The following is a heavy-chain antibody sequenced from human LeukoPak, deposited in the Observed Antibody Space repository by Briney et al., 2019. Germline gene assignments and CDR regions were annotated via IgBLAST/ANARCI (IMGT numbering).Heavy chain of an antibody. J-gene: IGHJ3*02. V-gene: IGHV4-61*02. Sequence: SETLSLTCTVSGGSISSGSYYWSWIRQPAGKGLEWIGRIYTSGSTNYNPSLKSPVTISVDTSKNQFSLKLSSVTAADTAVYYCARVIYSYDASDIWGQGTMVTVSS. CDR2: IYTSGST. CDR3: ARVIYSYDASDI. D-gene: IGHD5-18*01. CDR1: GGSISSGSYY.